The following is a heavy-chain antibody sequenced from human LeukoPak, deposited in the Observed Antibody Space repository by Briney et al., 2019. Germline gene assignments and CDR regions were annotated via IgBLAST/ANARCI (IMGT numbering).Heavy chain of an antibody. D-gene: IGHD6-19*01. CDR3: ARDRDSSGWFDY. J-gene: IGHJ4*02. CDR2: IYYSGSA. CDR1: GGSISGYY. Sequence: SETLSHTCTVSGGSISGYYWGWIRRPPGKGLEWIGYIYYSGSANYNPSLKSRVTISVDTSKNQFSLKMSSVTAADTAVYYCARDRDSSGWFDYWGQGTLVTVSS. V-gene: IGHV4-59*01.